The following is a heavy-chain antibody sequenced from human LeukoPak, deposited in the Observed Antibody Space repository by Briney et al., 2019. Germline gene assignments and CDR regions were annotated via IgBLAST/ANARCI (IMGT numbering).Heavy chain of an antibody. J-gene: IGHJ5*02. D-gene: IGHD3/OR15-3a*01. V-gene: IGHV3-23*01. Sequence: QSGGSLRLSCAASGFTFSNYGMTWIRQVPGKGLEWVSAISSSGGITYYADFVKGRFTISRDNSKNTLYLEMNSLRGEDTAVYYCARILDHYDFPNNWFDPWGQGTLVTVSS. CDR3: ARILDHYDFPNNWFDP. CDR2: ISSSGGIT. CDR1: GFTFSNYG.